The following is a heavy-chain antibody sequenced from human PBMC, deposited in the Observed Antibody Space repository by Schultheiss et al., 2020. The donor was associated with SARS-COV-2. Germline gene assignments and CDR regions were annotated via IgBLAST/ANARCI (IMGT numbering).Heavy chain of an antibody. CDR3: ANSIAAAGPFDP. CDR2: ISGSGGST. Sequence: GGSLRLSCAASGFTFSSYWMHWVRQAPGKGLVWVSAISGSGGSTYYADSVKGRFTISRDNAKNSLYLQMNSLRAEDTAVYYCANSIAAAGPFDPWGQGTLVTVSS. D-gene: IGHD6-13*01. V-gene: IGHV3-21*01. CDR1: GFTFSSYW. J-gene: IGHJ5*02.